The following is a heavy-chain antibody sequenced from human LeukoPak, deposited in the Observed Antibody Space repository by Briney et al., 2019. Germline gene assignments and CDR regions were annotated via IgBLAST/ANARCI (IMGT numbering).Heavy chain of an antibody. CDR3: AKDAGDGGYYYYMDV. V-gene: IGHV3-23*02. CDR2: ISGGS. Sequence: HAEVPLRLSCAASGFTSNNYPVIWVPQAPGKGLEWVTTISGGSDTTYYYVKSRFIISRDNSKNTLFLQLNSLRAEDTAIYYCAKDAGDGGYYYYMDVWGKGTTVTVSS. CDR1: GFTSNNYP. J-gene: IGHJ6*03. D-gene: IGHD3-16*01.